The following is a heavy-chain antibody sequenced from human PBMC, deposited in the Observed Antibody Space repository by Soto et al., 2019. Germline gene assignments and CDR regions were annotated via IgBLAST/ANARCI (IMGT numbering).Heavy chain of an antibody. V-gene: IGHV3-74*01. CDR1: GFTFSSYL. J-gene: IGHJ3*02. Sequence: EVQLVESGGGLVQPGGSLRLSCAASGFTFSSYLMHWVRQAPGKGLVWVSRINSDGSSTTYADYVKGRFTISSDSAKNTLYLQMNSLRAEDTAVYYCARVRMAGDFDIWGQGTMVTVSS. CDR3: ARVRMAGDFDI. CDR2: INSDGSST. D-gene: IGHD6-19*01.